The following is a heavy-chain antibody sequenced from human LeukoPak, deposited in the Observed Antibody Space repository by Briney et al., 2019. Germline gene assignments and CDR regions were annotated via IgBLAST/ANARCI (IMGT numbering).Heavy chain of an antibody. V-gene: IGHV5-51*01. Sequence: HGESLKISCQGSGYSFTSYWIGWVRQMPGKGLEWMGIIYPGDSDTRYSPSFQGQVTISADKSISTAYLQWSSLKASDTAMYYCARRIAAAGIYYFDYWGQGTLVTVSS. CDR1: GYSFTSYW. D-gene: IGHD6-13*01. CDR2: IYPGDSDT. J-gene: IGHJ4*02. CDR3: ARRIAAAGIYYFDY.